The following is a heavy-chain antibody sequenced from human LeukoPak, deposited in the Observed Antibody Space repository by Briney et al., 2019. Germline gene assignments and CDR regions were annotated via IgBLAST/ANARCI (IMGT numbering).Heavy chain of an antibody. Sequence: SETLSLTCIVSGASISGHYWSWIRQPAGKEPEWIGRVHTSRGTNYSPSLKSRVTMSVDTSKNQFSLKLSSVTAADTAVYYCARDGGYSSLGFDYWGQGTLVTVSS. V-gene: IGHV4-4*07. J-gene: IGHJ4*02. CDR1: GASISGHY. CDR2: VHTSRGT. CDR3: ARDGGYSSLGFDY. D-gene: IGHD6-19*01.